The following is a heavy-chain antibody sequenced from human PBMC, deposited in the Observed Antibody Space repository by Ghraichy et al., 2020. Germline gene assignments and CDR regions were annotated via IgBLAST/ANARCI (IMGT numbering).Heavy chain of an antibody. CDR3: ARRRLATVVTLGY. D-gene: IGHD4-23*01. J-gene: IGHJ4*02. CDR1: GYTFTGYY. CDR2: INPNSGGT. Sequence: ASVKVSCKASGYTFTGYYMHWVRQAPGQGLEWMGWINPNSGGTNYAQKFQGRVTMTRDTSISTAYMELSRLRSDDTAVYYCARRRLATVVTLGYWGQGTLVTVSS. V-gene: IGHV1-2*02.